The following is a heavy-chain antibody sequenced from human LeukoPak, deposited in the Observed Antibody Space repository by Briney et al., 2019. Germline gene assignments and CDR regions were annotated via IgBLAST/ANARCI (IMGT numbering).Heavy chain of an antibody. CDR1: GYTLTELS. J-gene: IGHJ4*02. D-gene: IGHD2-2*01. Sequence: GASVKVSCKVSGYTLTELSMHWVRQAPGQGFEWMGWINPNDGDTNYAQKFQGRVTMTRDTSISTAHMEVSRLRSDDTAVYYCARANFLYCSSSTCLFDYWGQGTLVTVSS. CDR3: ARANFLYCSSSTCLFDY. CDR2: INPNDGDT. V-gene: IGHV1-2*02.